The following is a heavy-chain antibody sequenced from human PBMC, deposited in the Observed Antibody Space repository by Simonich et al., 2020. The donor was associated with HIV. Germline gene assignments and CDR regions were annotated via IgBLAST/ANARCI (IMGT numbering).Heavy chain of an antibody. CDR3: ATDLTSRDYYGSGSYLDY. J-gene: IGHJ4*02. Sequence: QVQLVQSGAEVKKPGASVKVSCKVSGYTLTELSMHWVRQAPGKGLEWMRGFGPEEGETIYAQKFQGRVTMTEETSTDTAYMELSSLRSEDTAVYYCATDLTSRDYYGSGSYLDYWGQGTLVTVSS. CDR1: GYTLTELS. CDR2: FGPEEGET. D-gene: IGHD3-10*01. V-gene: IGHV1-24*01.